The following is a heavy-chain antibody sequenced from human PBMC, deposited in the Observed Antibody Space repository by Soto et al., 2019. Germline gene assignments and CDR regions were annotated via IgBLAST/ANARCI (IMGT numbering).Heavy chain of an antibody. Sequence: PGGSLRLSCAASGFTFDDYAMHWVRQAPGKGLEWVSGISWNSGSIGYADSVKGRFTISRDNAKNSLYLQMNSLRAEDTALYYCAKDRGYEPGGWCDAFDIWGQGSMVTVS. CDR3: AKDRGYEPGGWCDAFDI. V-gene: IGHV3-9*01. J-gene: IGHJ3*02. D-gene: IGHD2-15*01. CDR1: GFTFDDYA. CDR2: ISWNSGSI.